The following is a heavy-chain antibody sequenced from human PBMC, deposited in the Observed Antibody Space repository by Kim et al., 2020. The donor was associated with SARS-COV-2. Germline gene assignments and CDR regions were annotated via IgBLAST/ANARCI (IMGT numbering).Heavy chain of an antibody. J-gene: IGHJ4*02. V-gene: IGHV3-9*01. CDR2: ISWNSGSI. Sequence: GGSLRLSCAASGFTFDDYAMHWVRQAPGKGLEWVSGISWNSGSIGYSDSVKGRFTISRDNAKNSLYLQMNSLRAEDTALYYCAKDRIFGVVITDGGFDYWGQGTLVTVSS. D-gene: IGHD3-3*01. CDR3: AKDRIFGVVITDGGFDY. CDR1: GFTFDDYA.